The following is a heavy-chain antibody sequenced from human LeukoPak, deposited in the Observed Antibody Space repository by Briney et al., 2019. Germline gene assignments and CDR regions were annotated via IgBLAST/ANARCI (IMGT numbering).Heavy chain of an antibody. Sequence: GSSVKVSCKASGGTFSSYAISWVRQAPGQGLEWMGGIIPIFGTANYAQKFQGRVTITTDESTSTAYMELSSLRSEDTAVYYCARASSWTEDYYYYYYMDVWGNGTTVTVSS. CDR2: IIPIFGTA. V-gene: IGHV1-69*05. J-gene: IGHJ6*03. CDR1: GGTFSSYA. D-gene: IGHD6-13*01. CDR3: ARASSWTEDYYYYYYMDV.